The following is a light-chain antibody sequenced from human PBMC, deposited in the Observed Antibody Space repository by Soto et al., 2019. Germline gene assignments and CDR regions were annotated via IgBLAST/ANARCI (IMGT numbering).Light chain of an antibody. Sequence: QSVLTQPPSASGSPGQSVTISFTGTTTDVGGYDLVSWYQQHPGKAPKVIIYEVTKRPSGVPDRFFGSKSGSTASLTVSGLQAEDEAVYYCCSYTVGDTVVFGGGTKVTVL. CDR3: CSYTVGDTVV. V-gene: IGLV2-8*01. J-gene: IGLJ2*01. CDR2: EVT. CDR1: TTDVGGYDL.